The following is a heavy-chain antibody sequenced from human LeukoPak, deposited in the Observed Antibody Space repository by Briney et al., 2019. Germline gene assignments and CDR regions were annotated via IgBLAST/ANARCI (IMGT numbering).Heavy chain of an antibody. Sequence: GGSLRLSCAASGFTFSSYSMNWVRQAPGKGLEWVSYISSSSSTIYYADSVKGRFTISRDNAKNSLYLQMNSLRDEDTAVYYCARGRELWSGYYEGYWGQGTLVTVPS. D-gene: IGHD3-3*01. V-gene: IGHV3-48*02. CDR1: GFTFSSYS. CDR3: ARGRELWSGYYEGY. J-gene: IGHJ4*02. CDR2: ISSSSSTI.